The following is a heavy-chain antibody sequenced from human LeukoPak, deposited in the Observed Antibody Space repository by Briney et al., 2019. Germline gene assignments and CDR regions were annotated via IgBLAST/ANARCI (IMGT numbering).Heavy chain of an antibody. CDR2: ISSSGSTI. Sequence: KPGGSLRLSCAASGLTFSDYYMSWIRQAPGKGLEWVSYISSSGSTIYYADSVKGRFTISRDNAKNSLYLQMNSLRAEDTAVYYCARRWPYCGGDCYPFDYWGQGTLVTVSS. J-gene: IGHJ4*02. D-gene: IGHD2-21*02. V-gene: IGHV3-11*01. CDR1: GLTFSDYY. CDR3: ARRWPYCGGDCYPFDY.